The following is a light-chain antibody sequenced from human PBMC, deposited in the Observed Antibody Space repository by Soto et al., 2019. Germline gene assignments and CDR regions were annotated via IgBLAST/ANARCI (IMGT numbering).Light chain of an antibody. CDR1: SSDFGSYNR. CDR3: CSYAGTTTWV. V-gene: IGLV2-18*02. J-gene: IGLJ3*02. Sequence: QSALTQPPSVSGSPGQSVTISCTGTSSDFGSYNRVSWYQRPPGTGPKLVIYEVSNRPSGIPDRFSGSKSGNTASLTISGLQAEDEAEYYCCSYAGTTTWVFGGGTKLTVL. CDR2: EVS.